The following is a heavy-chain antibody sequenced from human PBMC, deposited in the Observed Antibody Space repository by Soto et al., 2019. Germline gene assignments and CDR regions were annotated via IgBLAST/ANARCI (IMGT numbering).Heavy chain of an antibody. J-gene: IGHJ4*02. Sequence: QVQLVQSGAEVKKPGASVKVSCKASGYTFTNFGISWVRQAPGQGLEWRGWISAYNGKTTYAQNFQGRVTMTTATSTRTAYMELRSLRCDDTAVYYCAIGGTPIDYWGQGTLVTVS. CDR2: ISAYNGKT. D-gene: IGHD3-10*01. CDR3: AIGGTPIDY. V-gene: IGHV1-18*01. CDR1: GYTFTNFG.